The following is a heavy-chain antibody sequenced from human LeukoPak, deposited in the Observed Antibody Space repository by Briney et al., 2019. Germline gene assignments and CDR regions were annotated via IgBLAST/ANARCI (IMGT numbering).Heavy chain of an antibody. CDR1: GFTFSYSW. D-gene: IGHD6-19*01. CDR3: ASGQWLIDY. J-gene: IGHJ4*02. Sequence: GGSLRLSCVASGFTFSYSWMIWVRQAPGKGLEWVANINQPGSQKYHVDSVKGRFTISRDNAKNSLYLQMNSLRDEDTAVYYCASGQWLIDYWGQGTLVTVSS. CDR2: INQPGSQK. V-gene: IGHV3-7*01.